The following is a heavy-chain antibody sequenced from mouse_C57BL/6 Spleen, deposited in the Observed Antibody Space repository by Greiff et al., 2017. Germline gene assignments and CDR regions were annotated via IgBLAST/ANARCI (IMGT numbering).Heavy chain of an antibody. D-gene: IGHD2-1*01. CDR2: ISNGGGST. CDR1: GFTFSDYY. J-gene: IGHJ2*01. CDR3: ARGDGNYPFDY. Sequence: EVQGVESGGGLVQPGGSLKLSCAASGFTFSDYYMYWVRQTPEKRLEWVAYISNGGGSTYYPDTVKGRFTISRDNAENTLYLQMSRLKSEDTAMYYCARGDGNYPFDYWGQGTTLTVSS. V-gene: IGHV5-12*01.